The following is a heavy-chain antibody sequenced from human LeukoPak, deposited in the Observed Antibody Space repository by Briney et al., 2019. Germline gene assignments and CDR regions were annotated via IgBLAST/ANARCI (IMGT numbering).Heavy chain of an antibody. CDR1: GYTFTGYY. CDR3: ARAHFLGSGWYFHWDYYYYYYMDV. J-gene: IGHJ6*03. V-gene: IGHV1-2*02. D-gene: IGHD6-19*01. Sequence: GASVKVSCKASGYTFTGYYIHWVRQAPGQGLEWMGWINPNSGGTNYAQKFQGRVTMTRDTSISTAYMELSRLRSDDTAVYYCARAHFLGSGWYFHWDYYYYYYMDVWGKGTTVTISS. CDR2: INPNSGGT.